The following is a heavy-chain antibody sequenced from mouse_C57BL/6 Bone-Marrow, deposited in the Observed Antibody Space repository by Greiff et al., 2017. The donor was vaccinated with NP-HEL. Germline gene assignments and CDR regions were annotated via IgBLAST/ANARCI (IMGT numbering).Heavy chain of an antibody. CDR2: IDPETGGT. J-gene: IGHJ3*01. CDR1: GYTFTDYE. Sequence: VKLQESGAELVRPGASVTLSCKASGYTFTDYEMHWVKQTPVHGLEWIGAIDPETGGTAYNQKFKGKAILTADKSSSTAYMELRSLTSEDSAVYYCTRPYGSSYQFAYWGQGTLVTVSA. CDR3: TRPYGSSYQFAY. V-gene: IGHV1-15*01. D-gene: IGHD1-1*01.